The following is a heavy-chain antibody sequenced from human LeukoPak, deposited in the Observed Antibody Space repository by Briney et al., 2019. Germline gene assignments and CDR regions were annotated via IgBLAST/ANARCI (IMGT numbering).Heavy chain of an antibody. J-gene: IGHJ6*03. D-gene: IGHD3-10*01. CDR2: INPNSGGT. V-gene: IGHV1-2*02. CDR1: GYTFTGYY. CDR3: ARVSSNYYGSGSYYPLGDYYYYMDV. Sequence: GASVKVSCKASGYTFTGYYMHRVRQAPGQGLEWMGWINPNSGGTNYAQKFQGRVTMTRDTSISTAYMELSRLRSDDTAVYYCARVSSNYYGSGSYYPLGDYYYYMDVWGKGTTVTVSS.